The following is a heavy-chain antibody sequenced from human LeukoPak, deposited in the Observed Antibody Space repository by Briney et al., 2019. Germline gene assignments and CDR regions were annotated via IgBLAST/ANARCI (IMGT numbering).Heavy chain of an antibody. CDR3: VRDVAYDFRNPYRYFQH. Sequence: GGSLRLSCAASGFTFSSYAMTWVRQAPGKGLEWVANIKQDGSEKYYEDSMKGRFTISRDNAKSSLYLQMKSLRAEDTAVYYCVRDVAYDFRNPYRYFQHWGQGTLVTVSS. CDR2: IKQDGSEK. D-gene: IGHD3-3*01. V-gene: IGHV3-7*01. J-gene: IGHJ1*01. CDR1: GFTFSSYA.